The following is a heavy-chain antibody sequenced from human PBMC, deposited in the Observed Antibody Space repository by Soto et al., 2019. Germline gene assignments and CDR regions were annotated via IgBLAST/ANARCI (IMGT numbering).Heavy chain of an antibody. J-gene: IGHJ4*02. V-gene: IGHV3-23*01. CDR3: AKDETIAARGLFDY. Sequence: XCSTLLSCGASGFTFSSYAMSWARQARGKGLEWVSAISGSGGSTYYADSVKGRFTISRDNSKNTLYLQMNSLRAEDTAVYYCAKDETIAARGLFDYSGQGTLV. CDR2: ISGSGGST. D-gene: IGHD6-6*01. CDR1: GFTFSSYA.